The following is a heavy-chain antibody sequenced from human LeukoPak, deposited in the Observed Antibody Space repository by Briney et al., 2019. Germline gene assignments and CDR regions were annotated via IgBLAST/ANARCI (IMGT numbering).Heavy chain of an antibody. CDR1: GFTFDDFA. V-gene: IGHV3-9*01. D-gene: IGHD2-8*01. Sequence: PGRSLRLSCAASGFTFDDFAMHWVRQAPGKGLEWVSGINWNSGTIDYADSVKGRFTISRDNAKNSLYLKMNSLRAEDTALYYCAKDVASVYTFGMDVWVQGTTVTVSS. CDR2: INWNSGTI. J-gene: IGHJ6*02. CDR3: AKDVASVYTFGMDV.